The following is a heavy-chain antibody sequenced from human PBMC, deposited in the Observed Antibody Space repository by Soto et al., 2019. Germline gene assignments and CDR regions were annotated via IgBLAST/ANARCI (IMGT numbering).Heavy chain of an antibody. CDR3: ANAPTATHYYFDY. J-gene: IGHJ4*02. CDR1: GFTFSSYA. CDR2: ISGSGGST. V-gene: IGHV3-23*01. Sequence: GGSLRLSCAASGFTFSSYAMSWVRQAPGKGLEWVSAISGSGGSTYYADSVKGRFTISRDNSKNTLYLQMNSLRAEDTAVYYCANAPTATHYYFDYWGQGTLVTVSS.